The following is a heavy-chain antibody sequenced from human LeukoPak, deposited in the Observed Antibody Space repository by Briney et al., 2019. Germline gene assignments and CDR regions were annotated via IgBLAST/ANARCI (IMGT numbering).Heavy chain of an antibody. V-gene: IGHV3-21*01. D-gene: IGHD3-22*01. CDR3: ARDPRFYYYDNSDPLDAFDI. Sequence: GGSLRLSCAASGFTFNSYTMNWVRQAPGKGLEWVSSISSSSTYIYYADSVKGRFTISRGNAKNSLYLQMNSLRAEDTAVYYCARDPRFYYYDNSDPLDAFDIWGQGTMVTVSS. J-gene: IGHJ3*02. CDR2: ISSSSTYI. CDR1: GFTFNSYT.